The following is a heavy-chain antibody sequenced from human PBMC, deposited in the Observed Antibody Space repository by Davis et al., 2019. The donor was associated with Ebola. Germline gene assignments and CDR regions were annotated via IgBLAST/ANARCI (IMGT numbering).Heavy chain of an antibody. D-gene: IGHD6-13*01. J-gene: IGHJ4*02. CDR2: IYYSGST. CDR1: GGSISSYY. V-gene: IGHV4-59*08. Sequence: PSETLSLTCTVPGGSISSYYWSWIRQPPGKGLEWIGYIYYSGSTNYNTSLKSRVTISVDTSKNQFSLKLSSVTAADTAVYYCARHSDSSSWYYFDYWGQGTLVTVSS. CDR3: ARHSDSSSWYYFDY.